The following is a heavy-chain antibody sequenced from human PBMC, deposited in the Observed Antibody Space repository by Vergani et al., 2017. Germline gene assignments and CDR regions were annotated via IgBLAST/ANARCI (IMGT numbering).Heavy chain of an antibody. V-gene: IGHV4-39*01. CDR1: GDSIISRSYY. J-gene: IGHJ2*01. Sequence: QMQLQESGPGLVKASETLCLTCTVSGDSIISRSYYWGWIRQPPGKGVEWIGSIYNSGNGDSSSSLKSRVTVSADTSKNQFSLRLTSVTAADTAVYYCASGKYYSXSTSHFRGRYFDVWGRGTLVTVPS. CDR3: ASGKYYSXSTSHFRGRYFDV. D-gene: IGHD3-16*01. CDR2: IYNSGNG.